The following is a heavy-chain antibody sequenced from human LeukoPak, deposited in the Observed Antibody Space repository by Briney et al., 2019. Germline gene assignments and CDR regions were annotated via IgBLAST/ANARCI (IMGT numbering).Heavy chain of an antibody. CDR1: GFTFSSYA. D-gene: IGHD3-3*01. CDR2: ISGSGGST. CDR3: AKDGSGYYDFWSGYYPLDYFDY. J-gene: IGHJ4*02. Sequence: PGGSLRLSCAASGFTFSSYAMSWVRQAPGKGLEWVSAISGSGGSTYYADSVKGRFTISRDDSKNTLYLQMNSLRAEDTAVYYCAKDGSGYYDFWSGYYPLDYFDYWGQGTLVTVSS. V-gene: IGHV3-23*01.